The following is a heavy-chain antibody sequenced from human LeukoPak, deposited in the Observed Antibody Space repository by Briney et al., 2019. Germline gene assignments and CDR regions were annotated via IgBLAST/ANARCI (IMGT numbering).Heavy chain of an antibody. Sequence: PGGSLRLSCAASGFTFSSYAMSWVRQAPGKGLEWVSAISGSGGSTYYADSVKGRFTISRDNSKNTLYLQMNSLRVEDTAVYYCASDSSGYYYFDAFDIWGQGTMVTVSS. CDR3: ASDSSGYYYFDAFDI. CDR1: GFTFSSYA. CDR2: ISGSGGST. J-gene: IGHJ3*02. V-gene: IGHV3-23*01. D-gene: IGHD3-22*01.